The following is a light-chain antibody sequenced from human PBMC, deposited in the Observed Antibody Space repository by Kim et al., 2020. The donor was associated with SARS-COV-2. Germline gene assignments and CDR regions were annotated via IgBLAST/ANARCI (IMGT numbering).Light chain of an antibody. CDR2: GAS. Sequence: IGDRASQTGRASQNNSNYLAWYQQKPGKAPKLLVYGASAWQSGVSARFSGSGSGTDFTLTISSLQAEDVAIYYCQKYDRTPRTFGQGTKVDIK. CDR3: QKYDRTPRT. J-gene: IGKJ1*01. CDR1: QNNSNY. V-gene: IGKV1-27*01.